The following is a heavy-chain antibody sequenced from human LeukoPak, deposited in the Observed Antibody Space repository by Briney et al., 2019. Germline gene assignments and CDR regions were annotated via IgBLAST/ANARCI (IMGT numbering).Heavy chain of an antibody. CDR1: GFTFSSYE. J-gene: IGHJ4*02. V-gene: IGHV3-30*18. D-gene: IGHD6-19*01. CDR2: ISYDGSNK. CDR3: AKDGGIAVAGTFDY. Sequence: GGSLRLSCAASGFTFSSYEMNWVRQAPGKGLEWVAVISYDGSNKYYADSVKGRFTISRDNSKNTLYLQMNSLRAEDTAVYYCAKDGGIAVAGTFDYWGQGTLVTVSS.